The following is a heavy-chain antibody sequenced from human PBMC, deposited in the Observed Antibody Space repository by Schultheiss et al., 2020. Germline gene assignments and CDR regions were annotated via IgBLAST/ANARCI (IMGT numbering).Heavy chain of an antibody. D-gene: IGHD1-26*01. V-gene: IGHV5-51*01. Sequence: GGSLRLSCKASGYSFSNYWIGWVRQMPGKGLEWMGIIWPTDSSTYYSPSFEGQVTISVDKSISTAYLQWSSLKASDTAMYYCARQGGSYLLLDYWGQGTLVTVAS. CDR3: ARQGGSYLLLDY. CDR2: IWPTDSST. CDR1: GYSFSNYW. J-gene: IGHJ4*02.